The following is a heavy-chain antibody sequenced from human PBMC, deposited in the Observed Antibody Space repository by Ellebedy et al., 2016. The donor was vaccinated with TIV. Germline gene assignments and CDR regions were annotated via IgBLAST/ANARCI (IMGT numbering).Heavy chain of an antibody. CDR3: AKDIEQQLVPYLFDY. CDR1: GFTFDDYA. J-gene: IGHJ4*02. Sequence: SLKISCAASGFTFDDYAMHWVRQAPGKGLEWVSGISWNSGSIGYADSVKGRFTISRDNAKNSLYLQMNSLRAEDTALYYCAKDIEQQLVPYLFDYWGQGTLVTVSS. V-gene: IGHV3-9*01. CDR2: ISWNSGSI. D-gene: IGHD6-13*01.